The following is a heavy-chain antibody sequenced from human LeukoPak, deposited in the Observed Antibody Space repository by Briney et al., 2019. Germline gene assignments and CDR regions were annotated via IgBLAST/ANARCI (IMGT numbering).Heavy chain of an antibody. CDR2: ISGSGGST. J-gene: IGHJ6*02. V-gene: IGHV3-23*01. D-gene: IGHD1-26*01. Sequence: PGGSLRLSCAASGFTFSSYVMSWVRQAPGKGLEWVSAISGSGGSTYYADSVKGRFTISRDNSKNTLYLQMNSLRAEDTAVYYCAKDGLLSGSYSNYYYYGMDVWGQGTTVTVSS. CDR3: AKDGLLSGSYSNYYYYGMDV. CDR1: GFTFSSYV.